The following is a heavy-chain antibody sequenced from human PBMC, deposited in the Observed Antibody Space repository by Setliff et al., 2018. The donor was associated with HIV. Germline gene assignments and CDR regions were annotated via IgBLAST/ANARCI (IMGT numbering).Heavy chain of an antibody. V-gene: IGHV4-38-2*02. CDR1: GYSISSGYY. CDR2: IYHSGST. CDR3: ARMGEGNSSGQNWFDP. Sequence: PSETLSLTCTVSGYSISSGYYWGWIRQPPGKGLEWIGSIYHSGSTYYNPSLKSRVTISVDTSKNQFSLKLSSVTAADTAVYYCARMGEGNSSGQNWFDPWGQGTLVT. D-gene: IGHD6-19*01. J-gene: IGHJ5*02.